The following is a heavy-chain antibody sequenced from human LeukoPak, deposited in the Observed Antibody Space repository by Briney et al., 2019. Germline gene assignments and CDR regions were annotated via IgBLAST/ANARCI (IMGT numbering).Heavy chain of an antibody. V-gene: IGHV3-9*01. D-gene: IGHD3-10*01. Sequence: GGSLRLSCAASGFTFDDYAMHWVRQAPGKGLEWASGISWNSGSIGYADSVKGRLTISRDNAKNSLYLQMNSLRAEDTALYYCAKKDGSGSYYKSWGQGTLVTVSS. CDR3: AKKDGSGSYYKS. J-gene: IGHJ5*02. CDR2: ISWNSGSI. CDR1: GFTFDDYA.